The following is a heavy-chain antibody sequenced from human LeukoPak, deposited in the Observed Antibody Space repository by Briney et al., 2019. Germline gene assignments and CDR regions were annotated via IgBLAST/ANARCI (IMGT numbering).Heavy chain of an antibody. CDR2: LTTSGSTK. CDR3: AKVPRIVVVRDAFDI. J-gene: IGHJ3*02. V-gene: IGHV3-48*03. CDR1: GFTFSNYE. D-gene: IGHD3-22*01. Sequence: PGGSLRLSCAASGFTFSNYEMNWVRQAPGKGLEWISYLTTSGSTKYYADSVKGRFTISRDNAKNSLYLQMNSLRAEDTAVYYCAKVPRIVVVRDAFDIWGQGTMVTVSS.